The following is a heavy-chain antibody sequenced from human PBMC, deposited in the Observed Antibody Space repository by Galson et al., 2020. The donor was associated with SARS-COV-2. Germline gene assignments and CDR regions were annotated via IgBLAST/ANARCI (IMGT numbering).Heavy chain of an antibody. CDR3: AKGRGSGYQRALVDY. D-gene: IGHD5-12*01. J-gene: IGHJ4*02. V-gene: IGHV4-31*03. Sequence: SETLSLTCTVSGGSITSGSYYWSWIRQHPGKGLEWIGYIYYSGTTYYNPSLKSRVTISVDTSKNQFSLKLSSVTAADTAVYYCAKGRGSGYQRALVDYWGQGTLVTVSS. CDR2: IYYSGTT. CDR1: GGSITSGSYY.